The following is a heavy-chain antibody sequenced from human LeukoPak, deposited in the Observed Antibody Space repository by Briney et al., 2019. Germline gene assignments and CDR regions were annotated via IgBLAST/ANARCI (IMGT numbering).Heavy chain of an antibody. CDR3: GGINSLSYYYYGMDV. V-gene: IGHV4-4*07. CDR1: GGSIRSYY. D-gene: IGHD3-16*01. CDR2: IYTSGST. J-gene: IGHJ6*02. Sequence: SETLSLTCTVSGGSIRSYYWSWIRQPAGKGLEWIGRIYTSGSTNYNPSLKSRVTMSVDTSKNQFSLKLSSVTAADTAVYYCGGINSLSYYYYGMDVWGQGTTVTVSS.